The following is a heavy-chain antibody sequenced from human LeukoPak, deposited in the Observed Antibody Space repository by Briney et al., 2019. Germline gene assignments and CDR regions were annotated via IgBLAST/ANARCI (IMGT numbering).Heavy chain of an antibody. J-gene: IGHJ3*02. CDR1: GFTFSSYS. V-gene: IGHV3-48*01. CDR3: ARSRGSMVLRYFDWLEGPDAFDI. D-gene: IGHD3-9*01. CDR2: ISSSSSTI. Sequence: GGSLRLSCAASGFTFSSYSMNWVRQAPGKGLEWVSYISSSSSTIYYADSVKGRFTISRDNAKNSLYLQMNSLRAEDTAVYYCARSRGSMVLRYFDWLEGPDAFDIWGQGTMVTVSS.